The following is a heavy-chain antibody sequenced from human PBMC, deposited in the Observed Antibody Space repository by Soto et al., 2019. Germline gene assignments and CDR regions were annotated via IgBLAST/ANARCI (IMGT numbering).Heavy chain of an antibody. D-gene: IGHD2-2*01. Sequence: QVQLVQSGAEVKKPGASVKVSCKASGYTFTNYGISWVRQAPGQGLEWMGWISAYNGNTDYAQKLQGRVTMTPDTPTSTAHMELRSLRSDDTAVYYCARLGAYCVSTSCHDYWGQGPLVTLSS. J-gene: IGHJ4*02. CDR2: ISAYNGNT. CDR1: GYTFTNYG. CDR3: ARLGAYCVSTSCHDY. V-gene: IGHV1-18*01.